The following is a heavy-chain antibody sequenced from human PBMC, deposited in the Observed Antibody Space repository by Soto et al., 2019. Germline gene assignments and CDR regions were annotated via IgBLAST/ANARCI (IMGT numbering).Heavy chain of an antibody. Sequence: PSETLSLTCTVSGGPISSGGYYWSWIRQHPGKGLEWIGYIYYSGSTYYNPSLKSRVTISVDTSKNQFSLKLSSVTAADTAVYYCAAYSRNLYGMDVWGQGTTVTVSS. CDR2: IYYSGST. CDR3: AAYSRNLYGMDV. D-gene: IGHD3-22*01. CDR1: GGPISSGGYY. V-gene: IGHV4-31*03. J-gene: IGHJ6*02.